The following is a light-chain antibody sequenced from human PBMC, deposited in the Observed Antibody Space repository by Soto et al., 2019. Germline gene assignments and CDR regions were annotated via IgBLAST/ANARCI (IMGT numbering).Light chain of an antibody. J-gene: IGLJ2*01. CDR1: SSDVGGYNY. Sequence: QSVLTQPASVSGSPGQSITISCAGTSSDVGGYNYVSWYQQHPGKVPRLIISDVNKRPSGVSDRFSGSKSGNTAFLTISGLQAEDEADYYCASFTRSVTVVFGGGTQLTVL. CDR3: ASFTRSVTVV. V-gene: IGLV2-14*03. CDR2: DVN.